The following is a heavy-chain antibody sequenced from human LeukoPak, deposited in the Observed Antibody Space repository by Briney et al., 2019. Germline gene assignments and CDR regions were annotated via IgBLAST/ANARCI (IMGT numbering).Heavy chain of an antibody. Sequence: SETLSLTSAVYGGSFSGYYWSWLRQPPGQGLEWVGEVNHRGSTNYNPSLKSRVTISVDTSKNQFSLKLSSVTAADTAVYYCARAGWHDSGSYPDSWGQGTLVIVSS. J-gene: IGHJ4*02. CDR3: ARAGWHDSGSYPDS. V-gene: IGHV4-34*01. CDR2: VNHRGST. CDR1: GGSFSGYY. D-gene: IGHD3-10*01.